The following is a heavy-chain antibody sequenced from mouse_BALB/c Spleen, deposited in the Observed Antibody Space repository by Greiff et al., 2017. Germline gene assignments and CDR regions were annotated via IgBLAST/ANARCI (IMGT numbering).Heavy chain of an antibody. D-gene: IGHD2-3*01. Sequence: EVKLVESGGGLVKPGGSLKLSCAASGFTFSSYAMSWVRQSPEKRLEWVAEISSGGSYTYYPDTVTGRFTISRDNAKNTLYLEMSSLRSEDTAMYYCARSYDGNFGVWGAGTTVTVSS. CDR1: GFTFSSYA. CDR2: ISSGGSYT. CDR3: ARSYDGNFGV. J-gene: IGHJ1*01. V-gene: IGHV5-9-4*01.